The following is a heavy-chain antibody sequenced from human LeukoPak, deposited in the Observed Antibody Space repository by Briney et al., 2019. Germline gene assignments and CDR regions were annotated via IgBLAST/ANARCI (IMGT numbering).Heavy chain of an antibody. CDR2: ISASGDTI. CDR1: GFTFRNYY. V-gene: IGHV3-11*04. Sequence: KPGGSLRLSCAASGFTFRNYYMTWIRQAPGKGLEWVSYISASGDTIYYGDSVRGRFTTSRDNAKNSLYLDMNTLKAEDTAVYYCARDPSWEILSYFDYWGQGTLVTVSS. D-gene: IGHD1-26*01. J-gene: IGHJ4*02. CDR3: ARDPSWEILSYFDY.